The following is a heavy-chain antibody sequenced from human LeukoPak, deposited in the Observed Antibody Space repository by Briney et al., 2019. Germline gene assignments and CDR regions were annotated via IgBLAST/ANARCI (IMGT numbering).Heavy chain of an antibody. D-gene: IGHD5-18*01. V-gene: IGHV3-30-3*01. CDR1: GFTFSRYE. CDR2: ISNDGSNK. J-gene: IGHJ4*02. Sequence: AGGSLRLSCAASGFTFSRYEMHWVRQAPGKGLGWVTLISNDGSNKYYADSVKGRFTISRDNSKNTLSLQMNSLRVEDTAVYYCATLFVATAPPDYWGQGTLVTVSS. CDR3: ATLFVATAPPDY.